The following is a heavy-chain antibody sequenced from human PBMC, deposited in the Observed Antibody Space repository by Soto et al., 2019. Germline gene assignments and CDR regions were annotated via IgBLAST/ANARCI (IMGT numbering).Heavy chain of an antibody. D-gene: IGHD3-22*01. J-gene: IGHJ4*02. V-gene: IGHV3-48*02. CDR2: ISSTSSTI. CDR1: GFIFNTYS. CDR3: ARALTPPWDSRTHYSDY. Sequence: EVQLVESGGGLAQPGGSLRLSCAASGFIFNTYSMNWVRQAPGKGLEWISYISSTSSTIQYADSVKGRFTISRDNAKNSLYLQMNSLRDEDTAVYYCARALTPPWDSRTHYSDYWGQGTLVTVSS.